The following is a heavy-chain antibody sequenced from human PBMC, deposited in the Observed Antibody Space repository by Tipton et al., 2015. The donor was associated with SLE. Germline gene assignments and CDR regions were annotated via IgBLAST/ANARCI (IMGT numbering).Heavy chain of an antibody. V-gene: IGHV3-74*01. Sequence: SLRLSCAASGFTFSSYWMHWVRQAPGKGLVWVSRINSDGSSTSYADSVKGRFTISRDNAKNTLYLQMNSLRAEDTAVYYCAREEVYSSSYFDYWGQGTLVTVSS. CDR2: INSDGSST. D-gene: IGHD6-6*01. CDR1: GFTFSSYW. CDR3: AREEVYSSSYFDY. J-gene: IGHJ4*02.